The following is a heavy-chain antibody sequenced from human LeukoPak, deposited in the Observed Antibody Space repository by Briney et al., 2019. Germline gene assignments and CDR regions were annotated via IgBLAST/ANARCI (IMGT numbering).Heavy chain of an antibody. CDR2: ISAYNGNT. Sequence: ASVKVSCKASGYTFTSYGISWVRQAPGQGLEWMGWISAYNGNTSYAQKLQGRVTMTTDTSTSTAYMELRSLRSDNTAVYYCARRNIVVVPAATIYYYYMDVWGKGTTVTISS. CDR1: GYTFTSYG. CDR3: ARRNIVVVPAATIYYYYMDV. D-gene: IGHD2-2*01. J-gene: IGHJ6*03. V-gene: IGHV1-18*01.